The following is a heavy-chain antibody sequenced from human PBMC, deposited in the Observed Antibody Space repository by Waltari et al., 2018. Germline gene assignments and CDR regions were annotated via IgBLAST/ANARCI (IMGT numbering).Heavy chain of an antibody. D-gene: IGHD2-15*01. CDR1: GYTFSRYD. CDR3: ARGVVVVPNIFYYYYMDV. J-gene: IGHJ6*03. V-gene: IGHV1-8*03. Sequence: QVQLVQSGAEVKKPGASVKVSCKASGYTFSRYDIHWLGQGTGEGLEWVGWMNPNSGDTAYAQRFQGRVSISRNTSISTAYMELSSLRSEDTAVYYCARGVVVVPNIFYYYYMDVWGKGTTITVSS. CDR2: MNPNSGDT.